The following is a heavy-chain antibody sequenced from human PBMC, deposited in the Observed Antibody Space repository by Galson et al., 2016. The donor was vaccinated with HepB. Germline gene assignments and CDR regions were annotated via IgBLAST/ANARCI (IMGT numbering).Heavy chain of an antibody. Sequence: SLRLSCAASGFTFSRFGMHWVRQAPGKGLESVAVIWFDGRDAYYGDSVKGRFTISKDNSKNTLYLQMNSLRCEDTAVYYCSRDLWGDCSTTTCSHLDYWGQGTLVTVSS. J-gene: IGHJ4*02. CDR2: IWFDGRDA. CDR1: GFTFSRFG. CDR3: SRDLWGDCSTTTCSHLDY. D-gene: IGHD2-15*01. V-gene: IGHV3-33*01.